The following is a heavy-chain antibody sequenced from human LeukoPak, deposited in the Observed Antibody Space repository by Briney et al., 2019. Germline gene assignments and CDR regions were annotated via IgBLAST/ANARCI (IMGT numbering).Heavy chain of an antibody. CDR2: IIPILGIA. D-gene: IGHD3-22*01. CDR1: GGTFSSYT. Sequence: GASVKVSCKASGGTFSSYTISWVRQAPGQGLEWMGRIIPILGIANYAQKFQGRVTTTADKSTSTAYMELSSLRSEDTAVYYCARDFSDSSGYYPLGYWGQGTLVTVSS. J-gene: IGHJ4*02. CDR3: ARDFSDSSGYYPLGY. V-gene: IGHV1-69*04.